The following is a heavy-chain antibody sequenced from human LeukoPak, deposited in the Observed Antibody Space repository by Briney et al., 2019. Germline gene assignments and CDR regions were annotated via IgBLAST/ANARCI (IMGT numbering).Heavy chain of an antibody. CDR3: ARRAAVAGTFDP. CDR1: GFTFSDYY. J-gene: IGHJ5*02. CDR2: ITSSSSTI. V-gene: IGHV3-11*04. D-gene: IGHD6-19*01. Sequence: GGSLRLSCAASGFTFSDYYMSWIRQAPGKGLEWVSYITSSSSTIYYADSVKGRFTISRDNAKNSLYLQLNSLRAEDTAVYYCARRAAVAGTFDPWGQGTLVTVSS.